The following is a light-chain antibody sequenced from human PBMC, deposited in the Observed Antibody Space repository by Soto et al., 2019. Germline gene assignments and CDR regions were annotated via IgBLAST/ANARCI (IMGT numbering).Light chain of an antibody. Sequence: QSALTQPRSVSGYPGQSVTISCTGTSSDVGGYNCVSWYQQHPGKAPKLMIYDVNKRPSGVPDRFSGSKSGNTASLTISGLQTEDEADYYCCSYAGTYTFVVFGGGTKLTVL. CDR2: DVN. CDR3: CSYAGTYTFVV. J-gene: IGLJ2*01. CDR1: SSDVGGYNC. V-gene: IGLV2-11*01.